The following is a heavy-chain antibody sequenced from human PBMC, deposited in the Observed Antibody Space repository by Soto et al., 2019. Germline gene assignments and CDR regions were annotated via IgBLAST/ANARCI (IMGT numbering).Heavy chain of an antibody. CDR3: ASESGSYSFDY. D-gene: IGHD1-26*01. J-gene: IGHJ4*02. Sequence: SETLSLTCTVCGGSISRYYWSWIRQPPGKGLEWIGYIYYSGSTNYNPSLKSRVTISVDTSKNQFSLRLSSVTAADTAVYYCASESGSYSFDYWGQGTLVTVSS. CDR2: IYYSGST. V-gene: IGHV4-59*01. CDR1: GGSISRYY.